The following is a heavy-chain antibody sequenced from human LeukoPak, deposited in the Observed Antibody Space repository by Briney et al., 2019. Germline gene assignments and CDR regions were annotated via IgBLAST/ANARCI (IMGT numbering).Heavy chain of an antibody. V-gene: IGHV5-51*01. CDR1: GYSFTSYW. CDR2: IYPGDSDT. D-gene: IGHD5-12*01. CDR3: ARLGPIVATIDAFDI. J-gene: IGHJ3*02. Sequence: GDSLQISCKGSGYSFTSYWIGWVRQMPGKGLEWMGIIYPGDSDTRYSPSFQGQVTISADKSITTAYLQWSSLKASDTAIYYCARLGPIVATIDAFDIWGQGTMVTVSS.